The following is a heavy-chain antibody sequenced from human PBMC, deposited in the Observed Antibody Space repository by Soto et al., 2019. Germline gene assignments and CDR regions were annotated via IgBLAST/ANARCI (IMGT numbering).Heavy chain of an antibody. V-gene: IGHV1-69*02. CDR2: IIPILGIA. Sequence: QVQLVHSGAEVKKPGSSVKVSCKASGGTFSSYTISWVRQATGQGLEWMGRIIPILGIANYAQKFQGRVTITADKSTRTAYMELSSLRSEDTAVYYCARVGESGSCDYWGQGTLVTVSS. CDR1: GGTFSSYT. D-gene: IGHD1-26*01. CDR3: ARVGESGSCDY. J-gene: IGHJ4*02.